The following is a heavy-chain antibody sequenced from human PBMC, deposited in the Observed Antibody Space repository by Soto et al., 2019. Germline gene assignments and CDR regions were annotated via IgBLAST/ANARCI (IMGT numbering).Heavy chain of an antibody. V-gene: IGHV1-69*13. J-gene: IGHJ6*02. Sequence: SVKFYWEASGATFSSSALSWVRQAPGQGLEWMGGIIPILGTANYAPNFQGIVTITAVESTSTAHMELSRLRSEDKAVYYGASSAVGGTPYGMDGLGQGTTVTVS. D-gene: IGHD1-26*01. CDR2: IIPILGTA. CDR3: ASSAVGGTPYGMDG. CDR1: GATFSSSA.